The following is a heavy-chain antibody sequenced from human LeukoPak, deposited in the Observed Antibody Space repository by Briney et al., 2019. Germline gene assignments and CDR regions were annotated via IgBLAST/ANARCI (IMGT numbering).Heavy chain of an antibody. J-gene: IGHJ4*02. D-gene: IGHD1-26*01. V-gene: IGHV3-15*01. Sequence: GGSLRLSCAASGFTFSIAWMTWVRQAPGKGLEWVGRIKSKTDGGTTDYTAPVKGRFTISRDDSKNTLYLQMNSLRAEDSAVYYCARDLGSVGNTYDYWGQGTLVTVSS. CDR2: IKSKTDGGTT. CDR1: GFTFSIAW. CDR3: ARDLGSVGNTYDY.